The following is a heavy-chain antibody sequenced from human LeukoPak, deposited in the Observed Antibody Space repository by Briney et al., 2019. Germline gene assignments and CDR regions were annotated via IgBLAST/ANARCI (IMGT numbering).Heavy chain of an antibody. CDR1: GYTFTSYY. D-gene: IGHD3-3*02. Sequence: GASVKVSCKASGYTFTSYYMHWVRQAPGQGLEWMGIINPSGGSTSYAQKFQGRVTMTRDTSTSTVYMELSSLRSEDTAVYYCARAREATFLPAQYYFDYWGQGTLVTVSS. V-gene: IGHV1-46*01. J-gene: IGHJ4*02. CDR3: ARAREATFLPAQYYFDY. CDR2: INPSGGST.